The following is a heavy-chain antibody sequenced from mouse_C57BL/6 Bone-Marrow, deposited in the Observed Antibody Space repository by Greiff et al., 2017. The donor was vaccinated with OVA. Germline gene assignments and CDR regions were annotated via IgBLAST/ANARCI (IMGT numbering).Heavy chain of an antibody. CDR2: IYPGSGSS. Sequence: VQLQQPGAELVKPGASVKMSCKASGYTFTSYWITWVKQRPGQGLEWIGDIYPGSGSSNYNDKFKSKATLTVDTSSSAAYMQLSSLTSEDSAVYYCARESNFYYYAMDYWGQGTSVTVSS. D-gene: IGHD2-5*01. CDR1: GYTFTSYW. V-gene: IGHV1-55*01. J-gene: IGHJ4*01. CDR3: ARESNFYYYAMDY.